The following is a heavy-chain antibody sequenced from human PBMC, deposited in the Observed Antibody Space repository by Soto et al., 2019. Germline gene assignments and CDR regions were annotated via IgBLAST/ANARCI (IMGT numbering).Heavy chain of an antibody. D-gene: IGHD3-10*02. CDR2: SSNSGTFA. V-gene: IGHV3-11*06. J-gene: IGHJ4*02. CDR1: GFTFSDYY. Sequence: PGGSLRLSCAASGFTFSDYYMSWVRQAPGRGLEWISYSSNSGTFARYATSVKGRFSISRDNANNSLYLEMNSLRVEDTAVYYCARSSDNVNVLDYWGQGTPVTVSS. CDR3: ARSSDNVNVLDY.